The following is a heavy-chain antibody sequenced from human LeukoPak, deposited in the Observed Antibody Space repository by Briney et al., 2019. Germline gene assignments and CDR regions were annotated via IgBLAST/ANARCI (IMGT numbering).Heavy chain of an antibody. Sequence: ASVKVSCKASGYTFTSYYMHWVRQAPGQGLEWMGIINPSGGSTSYAQKFQGRVTMTRDMSTSTVYMELSSLRSEDTAVYYCARDRPPQYYMDVWGKGTTVTVSS. V-gene: IGHV1-46*01. CDR2: INPSGGST. J-gene: IGHJ6*03. CDR1: GYTFTSYY. CDR3: ARDRPPQYYMDV.